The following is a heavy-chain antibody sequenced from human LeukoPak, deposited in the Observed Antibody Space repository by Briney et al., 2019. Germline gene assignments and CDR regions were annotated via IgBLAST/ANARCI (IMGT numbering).Heavy chain of an antibody. Sequence: PGGSLRLSCAASGFTFSSYGMHSVRQAPGKWLEWVAFIRYDGSNKYYADSVKGRFTISRDNSKNTLYLQVNSLRAEDTAVYYCAKDRGSSGWYPLWYFDLWGRGTLVTVSS. D-gene: IGHD6-19*01. CDR3: AKDRGSSGWYPLWYFDL. CDR1: GFTFSSYG. J-gene: IGHJ2*01. CDR2: IRYDGSNK. V-gene: IGHV3-30*02.